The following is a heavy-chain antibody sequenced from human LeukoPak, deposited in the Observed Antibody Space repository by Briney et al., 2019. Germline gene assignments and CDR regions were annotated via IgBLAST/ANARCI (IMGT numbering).Heavy chain of an antibody. CDR3: ARVGYSYGHWYFDL. V-gene: IGHV3-74*01. CDR1: GFTFSDYW. CDR2: IISDGSSV. Sequence: PGGSLRLSCKASGFTFSDYWMHWVRQAPGKGPVWVSRIISDGSSVSYVDSVKGRFIMSRDNAKNTLYLQMNSLRAGDTAVYYCARVGYSYGHWYFDLWGRGTLVTVSS. J-gene: IGHJ2*01. D-gene: IGHD5-18*01.